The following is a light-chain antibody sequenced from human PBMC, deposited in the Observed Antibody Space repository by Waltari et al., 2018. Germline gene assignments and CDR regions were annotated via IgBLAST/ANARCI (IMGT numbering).Light chain of an antibody. V-gene: IGKV3D-15*01. CDR2: GAS. J-gene: IGKJ2*03. CDR3: QKNDNWPHS. Sequence: EIVMTQFPATLSLSPGERATLSCRASQSVSSSLAWYQQKPGQAPRLLIYGASSRATGIPDRFRGSGSGTEFTLTISSLEPEDVAVYYCQKNDNWPHSFGQGTKVEIK. CDR1: QSVSSS.